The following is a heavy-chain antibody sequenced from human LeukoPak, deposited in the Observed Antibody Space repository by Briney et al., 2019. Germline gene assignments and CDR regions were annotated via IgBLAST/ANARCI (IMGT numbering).Heavy chain of an antibody. CDR3: TRPYSSGWYGTFSI. Sequence: PSETLSLTCTVSGGFITSYYWSWIRQPPGKGLEWIGHVFHSGSTNYNPSLKSRVTISVDTSKNQFSLKLSSVTAADTAVYYCTRPYSSGWYGTFSIWGQGTMVTVSS. CDR1: GGFITSYY. V-gene: IGHV4-59*01. D-gene: IGHD6-19*01. J-gene: IGHJ3*02. CDR2: VFHSGST.